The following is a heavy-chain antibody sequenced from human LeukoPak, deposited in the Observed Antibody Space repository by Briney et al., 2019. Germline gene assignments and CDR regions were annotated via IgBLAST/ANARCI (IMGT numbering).Heavy chain of an antibody. J-gene: IGHJ4*02. Sequence: GASVKVSCKASGYTFTSYYMHWVRQAPGQGLEWMGIINPSGGSTSYAQKFQGRVTMTTDTSTSTAYMELRSLRSDDTAVYYCARRFVNYDIFSGPIFDYWGQGTLVTVSS. CDR3: ARRFVNYDIFSGPIFDY. V-gene: IGHV1-46*01. D-gene: IGHD3-9*01. CDR1: GYTFTSYY. CDR2: INPSGGST.